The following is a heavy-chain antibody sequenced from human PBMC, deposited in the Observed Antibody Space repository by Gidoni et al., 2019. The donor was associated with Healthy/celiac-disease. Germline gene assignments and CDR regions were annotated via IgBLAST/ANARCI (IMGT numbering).Heavy chain of an antibody. D-gene: IGHD3-22*01. J-gene: IGHJ4*02. V-gene: IGHV4-39*01. Sequence: QLQLRESGPRLVTPSETLSLTCTVSGGSISSSSYYWGWIRQPPGKWLEWIGRIFYRGTTYYNPSLKSRVTISVDTSKNQFSLKLSSVTAADTAVFYCARLSYYYDSSGSYPDYWGQGTLVTVSS. CDR3: ARLSYYYDSSGSYPDY. CDR2: IFYRGTT. CDR1: GGSISSSSYY.